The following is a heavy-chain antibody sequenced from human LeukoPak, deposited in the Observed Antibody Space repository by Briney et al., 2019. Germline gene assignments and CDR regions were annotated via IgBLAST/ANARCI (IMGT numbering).Heavy chain of an antibody. Sequence: VASVRVSCKASGYTFTSFEINWVRQAPGQGLEWMGWMNPNSGNTVYAQKFQGRVTITRDTSISTAYMELSSLRSDDTAVYYCARTDWHYFLFWGQGTLISVTS. D-gene: IGHD3/OR15-3a*01. CDR2: MNPNSGNT. J-gene: IGHJ4*02. V-gene: IGHV1-8*01. CDR3: ARTDWHYFLF. CDR1: GYTFTSFE.